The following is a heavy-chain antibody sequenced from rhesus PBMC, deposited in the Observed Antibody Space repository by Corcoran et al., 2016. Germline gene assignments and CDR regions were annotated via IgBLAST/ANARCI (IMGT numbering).Heavy chain of an antibody. Sequence: VEQLVESGGGLVQPGASLRLSCAASESTFSSYDINWGSQAPGKGGKGLEWLSAINLGGGTYYPDSVKGRFTISRDNAKNSLYLQMSSLRAEDTAVYYCARGVATPYGLASWGQGVVVTVSS. V-gene: IGHV3-132*01. J-gene: IGHJ6*01. CDR3: ARGVATPYGLAS. D-gene: IGHD4-29*01. CDR2: INLGGGT. CDR1: ESTFSSYD.